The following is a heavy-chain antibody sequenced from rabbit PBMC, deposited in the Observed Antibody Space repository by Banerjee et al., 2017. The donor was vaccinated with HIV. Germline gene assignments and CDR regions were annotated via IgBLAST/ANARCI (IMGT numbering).Heavy chain of an antibody. V-gene: IGHV1S40*01. D-gene: IGHD1-1*01. CDR2: IYTSGGST. J-gene: IGHJ3*01. CDR3: ARSTSGYDIGDL. Sequence: QSLEESGGDLVKPGASLTLTCTASGISFSSSYYMCWVRQAPGKGLEWIACIYTSGGSTYYASWAKGRFTISKTSSTTVTLQMTSLTAADTATYFCARSTSGYDIGDLWGQGTLVTVS. CDR1: GISFSSSYY.